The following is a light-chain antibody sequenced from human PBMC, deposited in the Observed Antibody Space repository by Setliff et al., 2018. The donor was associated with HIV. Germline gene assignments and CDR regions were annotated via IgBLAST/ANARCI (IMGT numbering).Light chain of an antibody. CDR2: STN. Sequence: QSVLTQPPSASGTPGQRVTISCSGSSSNIGVNSVTWYQQFPGTAPKLLMYSTNQRPSGVADRFSGSKSGTSASLAISGLQSEDEADYYCAAWDDSLSEPFYVFGTGIKVTVL. J-gene: IGLJ1*01. CDR3: AAWDDSLSEPFYV. V-gene: IGLV1-44*01. CDR1: SSNIGVNS.